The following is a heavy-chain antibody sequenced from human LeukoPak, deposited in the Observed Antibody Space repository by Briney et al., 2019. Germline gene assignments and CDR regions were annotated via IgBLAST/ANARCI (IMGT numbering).Heavy chain of an antibody. CDR2: IYYSGST. CDR3: ARNYYDSSGYKAFDY. V-gene: IGHV4-59*01. J-gene: IGHJ4*02. D-gene: IGHD3-22*01. CDR1: GGSFSGYY. Sequence: PSETLSLTCAVYGGSFSGYYWSWIRQPPGKGLEWIGYIYYSGSTNYNPSLKSRVTISVDTSKNQFSLKLSSVTAADTAVYYCARNYYDSSGYKAFDYWGQGTLVTVSS.